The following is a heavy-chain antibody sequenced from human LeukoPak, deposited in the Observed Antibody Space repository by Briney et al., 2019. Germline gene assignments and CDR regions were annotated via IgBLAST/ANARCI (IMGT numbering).Heavy chain of an antibody. CDR2: ITSGSSYI. V-gene: IGHV3-21*01. J-gene: IGHJ6*03. D-gene: IGHD1-26*01. Sequence: GGSLRLSCAASGFTFSSYNMNRVRQAPGKGLEWVSSITSGSSYIYYADSVKGRFTISRDNAKNSLYLQMNSLRAEDTAVYYCARDPYSGSYGNYYYYFMDVWGKGTTVTVSS. CDR3: ARDPYSGSYGNYYYYFMDV. CDR1: GFTFSSYN.